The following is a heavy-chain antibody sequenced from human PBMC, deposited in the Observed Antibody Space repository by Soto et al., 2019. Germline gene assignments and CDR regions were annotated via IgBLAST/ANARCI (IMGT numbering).Heavy chain of an antibody. CDR1: GDSVSSNSAA. J-gene: IGHJ5*02. V-gene: IGHV6-1*01. CDR2: TYYRSKWYK. D-gene: IGHD5-12*01. CDR3: AKGDNLGPKTGYAFDP. Sequence: PSQTLSLTCAISGDSVSSNSAAWNWIRQSPSRGLEWLGRTYYRSKWYKDYAVSVKSRITINPDTSNNQFSLQLNSVTPEDTAVYFCAKGDNLGPKTGYAFDPWGQGIMVTVSS.